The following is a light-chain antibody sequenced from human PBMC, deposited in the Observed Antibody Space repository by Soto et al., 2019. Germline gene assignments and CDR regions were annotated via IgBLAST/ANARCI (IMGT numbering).Light chain of an antibody. V-gene: IGKV1-39*01. CDR3: QQSYTTHAPT. Sequence: DIQMTQSPSSLSASIGDRVTINCRASQSITTNLNWYKQKPGKAPQLLIYGASSLKSGGPSRFSGSGSGIDFTLTISGLQPEDSATYHGQQSYTTHAPTFGGGTKVEIK. CDR1: QSITTN. CDR2: GAS. J-gene: IGKJ4*01.